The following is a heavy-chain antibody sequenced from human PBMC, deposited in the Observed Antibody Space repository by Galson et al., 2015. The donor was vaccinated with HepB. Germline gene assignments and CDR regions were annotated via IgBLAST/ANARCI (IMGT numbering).Heavy chain of an antibody. CDR2: ISYDGSNK. D-gene: IGHD3-16*02. Sequence: SLRLSCAASGFTFSSYGMHWVRQAPGKGLEWVAVISYDGSNKYYADSVKGRFTISRDNSKNTLYLQMNSLRAEDTAVYYCAKPGGPGGSYRYGFLYYFDYWGQGTLVTVSS. CDR3: AKPGGPGGSYRYGFLYYFDY. J-gene: IGHJ4*02. V-gene: IGHV3-30*18. CDR1: GFTFSSYG.